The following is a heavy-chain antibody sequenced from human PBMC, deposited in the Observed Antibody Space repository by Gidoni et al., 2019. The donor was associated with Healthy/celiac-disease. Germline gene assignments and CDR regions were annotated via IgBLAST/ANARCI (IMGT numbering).Heavy chain of an antibody. CDR1: GFTFSDYY. Sequence: QVQLVESDRGLVKPGGSLRLSCAASGFTFSDYYMSWIRQAPGKGLEWVSYISSSGSTIYYADSLKGRFTSSRDNAKNSLYLQMNSLRAEDTAVYYCARDRGYSGYDSLGWWGQGTLVTVSS. CDR2: ISSSGSTI. D-gene: IGHD5-12*01. CDR3: ARDRGYSGYDSLGW. J-gene: IGHJ4*02. V-gene: IGHV3-11*01.